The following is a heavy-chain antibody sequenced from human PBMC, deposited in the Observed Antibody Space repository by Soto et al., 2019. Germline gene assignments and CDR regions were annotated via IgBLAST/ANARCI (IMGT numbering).Heavy chain of an antibody. J-gene: IGHJ4*02. CDR1: GFTFSSYG. CDR2: IWYDESRR. Sequence: QVQLVESGGGVVQPGRSLILSCAASGFTFSSYGMHWVRQAPGKGLEWVADIWYDESRRYYADSVKGRFTISRDTSQSTLYLQINSLRAEDTAVYYCARDICSGGFCLDYWGQGTLAIVSS. D-gene: IGHD2-15*01. CDR3: ARDICSGGFCLDY. V-gene: IGHV3-33*01.